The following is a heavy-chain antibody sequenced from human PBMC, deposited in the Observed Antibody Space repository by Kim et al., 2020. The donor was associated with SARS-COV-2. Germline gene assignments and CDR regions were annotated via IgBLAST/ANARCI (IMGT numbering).Heavy chain of an antibody. V-gene: IGHV1-46*01. J-gene: IGHJ4*02. Sequence: TSYGQQCQGRVPMTRDTSTSTVYMELSSLRSDDTAMYYCARERVRGVIGYWGQGTLVTVSS. CDR2: T. CDR3: ARERVRGVIGY. D-gene: IGHD3-10*01.